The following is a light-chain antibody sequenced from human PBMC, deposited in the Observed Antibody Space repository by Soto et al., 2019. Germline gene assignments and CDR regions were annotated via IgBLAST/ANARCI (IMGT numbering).Light chain of an antibody. CDR2: DAS. CDR1: QSLSSY. Sequence: EIVLTQSPAPVSLSPGERATLSCWASQSLSSYLAWYQQKPGQAPRLLIYDASNRANGIQASFTGSGSGTDFTLAISSLEPEDFAVYFCQQRAGWPPTVGGGTKVEIK. CDR3: QQRAGWPPT. V-gene: IGKV3-11*01. J-gene: IGKJ4*01.